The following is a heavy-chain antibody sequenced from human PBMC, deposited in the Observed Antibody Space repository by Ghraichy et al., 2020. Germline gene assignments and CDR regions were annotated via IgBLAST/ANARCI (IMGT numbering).Heavy chain of an antibody. CDR3: GRRISTYDSLDY. D-gene: IGHD2/OR15-2a*01. CDR2: IKTKPYSYTT. V-gene: IGHV3-72*01. CDR1: GFTFSDHY. Sequence: LNISCAASGFTFSDHYMDWVRQAPGKGLEWVGRIKTKPYSYTTEYAASVKGRFTISRDDSNFSLYLQMNSLKTEDTAVYYCGRRISTYDSLDYWGQGTLVTVSS. J-gene: IGHJ4*02.